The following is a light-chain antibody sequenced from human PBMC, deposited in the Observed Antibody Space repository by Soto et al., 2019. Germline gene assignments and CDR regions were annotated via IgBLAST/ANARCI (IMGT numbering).Light chain of an antibody. CDR3: SSYTRSSTLFV. Sequence: QSALTQPASVSGSPGQSITISCTGTSSDVGGYNYVSWYQQHPGKAPKLMIYDVSNRPSGVSNRFSGSKSGNTASLTISGLHAEDEADYYCSSYTRSSTLFVFGTGTKLTVL. CDR1: SSDVGGYNY. J-gene: IGLJ1*01. V-gene: IGLV2-14*01. CDR2: DVS.